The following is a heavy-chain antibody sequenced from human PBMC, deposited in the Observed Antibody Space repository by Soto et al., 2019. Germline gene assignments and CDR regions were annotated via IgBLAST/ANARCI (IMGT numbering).Heavy chain of an antibody. CDR2: VKDGGST. CDR3: ARGQEGIVATH. CDR1: GGSLTGYY. D-gene: IGHD5-12*01. Sequence: QVQLQQWGAGLLKPSETLSLTCTVNGGSLTGYYWSWIRQPPGKGLEWIGEVKDGGSTNYSPSLRGRVSISPDPSKSHFSLRLNSVTAADTAVYFCARGQEGIVATHWDQGALVTVSS. V-gene: IGHV4-34*01. J-gene: IGHJ4*02.